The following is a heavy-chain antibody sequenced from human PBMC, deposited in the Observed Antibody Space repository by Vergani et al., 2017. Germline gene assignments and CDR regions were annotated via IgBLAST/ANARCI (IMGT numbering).Heavy chain of an antibody. CDR1: GGSISSYF. CDR3: ARQKWFGEEPHAFDI. V-gene: IGHV4-59*08. Sequence: QVQLQESGPGLVKPSETLSLTCTVSGGSISSYFWSWIRQPPGKGLEWIGYIYYSGSTNYNPSLKSRVTIAVDTSKNQFSRKLSSVPAADTAVYYCARQKWFGEEPHAFDIWGQGTMVTVSS. J-gene: IGHJ3*02. D-gene: IGHD3-10*01. CDR2: IYYSGST.